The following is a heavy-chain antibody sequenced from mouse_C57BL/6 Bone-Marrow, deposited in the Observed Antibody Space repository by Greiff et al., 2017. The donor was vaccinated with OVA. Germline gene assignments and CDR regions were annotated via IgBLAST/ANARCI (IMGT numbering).Heavy chain of an antibody. D-gene: IGHD2-4*01. Sequence: EVQLVESEGGLVQPGSSMKLSCTASGFTFSDYYMAWVRQVPEKGLEWVANINYDGSSTYYLDSLKSRFIISRDNAKNILYLQMSSLKSEDTATYYCARDEGLRPWFAYWGQGTLVTVSA. J-gene: IGHJ3*01. CDR2: INYDGSST. V-gene: IGHV5-16*01. CDR1: GFTFSDYY. CDR3: ARDEGLRPWFAY.